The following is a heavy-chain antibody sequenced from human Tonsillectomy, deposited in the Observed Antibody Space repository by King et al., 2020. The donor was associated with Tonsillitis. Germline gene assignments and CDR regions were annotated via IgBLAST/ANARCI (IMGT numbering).Heavy chain of an antibody. D-gene: IGHD7-27*01. Sequence: VQLVQSGAEVRKPGESLKISCQGSGYSFTSSWVGWVRQKPGQGLEWMGIIYVGDSDTTYSPSFQGQVTISADRSINTAYLQWSSLKASDTAMYFCASAPRDNWGVYWSFDFWGRGTLVTVAS. CDR2: IYVGDSDT. V-gene: IGHV5-51*01. CDR3: ASAPRDNWGVYWSFDF. CDR1: GYSFTSSW. J-gene: IGHJ2*01.